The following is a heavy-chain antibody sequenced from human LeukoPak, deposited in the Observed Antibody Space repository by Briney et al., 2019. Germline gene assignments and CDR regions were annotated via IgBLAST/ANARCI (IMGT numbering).Heavy chain of an antibody. CDR3: ARVDDYSPHYYYMDV. Sequence: ASVKVSCKASGYTFTGYYIHWVRQAPGQGLEWMGWINPNSGGTNYAQKFQGRVTMTRDTSISTAHMEVSRLRSDDTAVYYCARVDDYSPHYYYMDVWGKGTTVTVSS. CDR1: GYTFTGYY. CDR2: INPNSGGT. D-gene: IGHD3-16*01. J-gene: IGHJ6*03. V-gene: IGHV1-2*02.